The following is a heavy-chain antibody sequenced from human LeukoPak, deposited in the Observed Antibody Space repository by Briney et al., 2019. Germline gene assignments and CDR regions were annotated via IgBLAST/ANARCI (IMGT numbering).Heavy chain of an antibody. CDR1: GYTFTSYY. CDR3: ARERSYYYDSSGYYIFDY. CDR2: INPSGGST. V-gene: IGHV1-46*01. J-gene: IGHJ4*02. D-gene: IGHD3-22*01. Sequence: ASVKVSCMASGYTFTSYYMHWVRQAPGQGLEWMGIINPSGGSTSYAQKFQGRVTITADESTSTAYMELSSLRSEDTAVYYCARERSYYYDSSGYYIFDYWGQGTLVTVSS.